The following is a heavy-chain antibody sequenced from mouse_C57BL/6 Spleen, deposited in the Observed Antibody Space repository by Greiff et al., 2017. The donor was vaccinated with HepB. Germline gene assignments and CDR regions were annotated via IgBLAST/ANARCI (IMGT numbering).Heavy chain of an antibody. D-gene: IGHD2-1*01. CDR3: ARDHDYDNYGGYFDV. Sequence: EVKLVESEGGLVQPGSSMKLSCTASGFTFSDYYMAWVRQVPEKGLEWVANINYDGSSTYYLDSLKSRFIISRDNAKNILYLQMSSLKSEDTATYYCARDHDYDNYGGYFDVWGTGTTVTVSS. CDR1: GFTFSDYY. J-gene: IGHJ1*03. V-gene: IGHV5-16*01. CDR2: INYDGSST.